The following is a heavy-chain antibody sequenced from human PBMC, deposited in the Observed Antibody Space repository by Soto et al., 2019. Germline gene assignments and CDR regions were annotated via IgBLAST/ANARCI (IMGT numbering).Heavy chain of an antibody. D-gene: IGHD3-16*02. CDR1: GFTFSSYE. CDR2: ISSSGSTI. J-gene: IGHJ4*02. V-gene: IGHV3-48*03. CDR3: ARVCDFVWRSSRLIPDY. Sequence: GGSLRLSCAASGFTFSSYEMNWVRQAPGKGLEWVSYISSSGSTIYYADSVKGRFTISRDNAKNSLYLQMNSLRAEDTAVYYCARVCDFVWRSSRLIPDYWGEGTLVTVSS.